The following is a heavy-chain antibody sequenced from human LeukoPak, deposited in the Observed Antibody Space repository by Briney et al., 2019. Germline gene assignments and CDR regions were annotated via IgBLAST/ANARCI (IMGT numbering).Heavy chain of an antibody. V-gene: IGHV3-33*03. CDR2: IWYDGSDK. J-gene: IGHJ4*02. CDR3: AAVPPVSASSDY. Sequence: AGGSLRLSCAASGFTFSTYGMHWVRQAPGKGLEWVAVIWYDGSDKFYADSVKGRFTISRDDSKNTLYLQMNSLKTEDTAVYYCAAVPPVSASSDYWGQGTLVTVSS. D-gene: IGHD2-15*01. CDR1: GFTFSTYG.